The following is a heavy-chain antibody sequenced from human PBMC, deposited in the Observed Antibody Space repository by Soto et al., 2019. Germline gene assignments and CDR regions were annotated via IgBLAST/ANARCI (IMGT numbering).Heavy chain of an antibody. Sequence: PSETLSHTCSVSGDSISSSSYYWGWFRQHPGKGLEWIGSIYYSGSSYSNPSLKSRVTMSVDTSKKQFSLKLSSVTAADTAVYYCARQGKQLLVKNWFDPWGQGTLVT. J-gene: IGHJ5*02. CDR3: ARQGKQLLVKNWFDP. V-gene: IGHV4-39*01. D-gene: IGHD2-21*02. CDR1: GDSISSSSYY. CDR2: IYYSGSS.